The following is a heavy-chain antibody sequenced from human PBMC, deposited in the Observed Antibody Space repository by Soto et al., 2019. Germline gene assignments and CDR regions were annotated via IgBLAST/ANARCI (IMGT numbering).Heavy chain of an antibody. Sequence: KTSETLSLTCAVSGGSISSGGYSWSWIRQPPGKGLEWIGYIYHSGSTYYNPSLKSRVTISVDRSKNQFSLKLSSVTAADTAVYYCARSLGDGYNYYFDYWGQGTLVTVSS. V-gene: IGHV4-30-2*01. CDR1: GGSISSGGYS. CDR3: ARSLGDGYNYYFDY. J-gene: IGHJ4*02. D-gene: IGHD5-12*01. CDR2: IYHSGST.